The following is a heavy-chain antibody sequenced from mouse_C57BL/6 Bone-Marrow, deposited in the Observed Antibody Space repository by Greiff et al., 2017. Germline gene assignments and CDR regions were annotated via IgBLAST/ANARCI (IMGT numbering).Heavy chain of an antibody. V-gene: IGHV5-17*01. CDR2: ISSGSSTI. CDR1: GFTFSDYG. Sequence: DVHLVESGGGLVKPGGSLKLSCAASGFTFSDYGIHWVRQAPEKGLEWVAYISSGSSTIYYADTVKGRFTISRDNAKNTLFLQMTSLRSEDTAMYYCARGAGQAWFAYWGQGTLVTVSA. D-gene: IGHD6-1*01. CDR3: ARGAGQAWFAY. J-gene: IGHJ3*01.